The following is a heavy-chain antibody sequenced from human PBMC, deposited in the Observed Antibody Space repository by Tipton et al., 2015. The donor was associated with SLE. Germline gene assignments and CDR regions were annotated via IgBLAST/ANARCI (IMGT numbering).Heavy chain of an antibody. CDR2: IYYSGST. CDR3: AGRYDSSGIFDY. V-gene: IGHV4-59*08. Sequence: TLSLTCTVSGGSISSYYWSWIRHPPGKGLEWIGYIYYSGSTNYNPSLKSRVTISVDTSKNQFSLKLSSVTAADTAVYYCAGRYDSSGIFDYWGQGTLVTVSS. J-gene: IGHJ4*02. CDR1: GGSISSYY. D-gene: IGHD3-22*01.